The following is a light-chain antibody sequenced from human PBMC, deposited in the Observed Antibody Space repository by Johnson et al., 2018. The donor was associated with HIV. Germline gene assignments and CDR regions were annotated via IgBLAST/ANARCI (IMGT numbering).Light chain of an antibody. J-gene: IGLJ1*01. Sequence: QSVLTQPPSVSAAPGQKVTISCSGSSSNIGNNYVSWYQQIPGTAPKLLIYDNNNRPSGIPDRFSGPKSGSSATLAITGLQTGDEADYYCGTWDSSMSATVFGTGTKVTVL. CDR3: GTWDSSMSATV. CDR2: DNN. V-gene: IGLV1-51*01. CDR1: SSNIGNNY.